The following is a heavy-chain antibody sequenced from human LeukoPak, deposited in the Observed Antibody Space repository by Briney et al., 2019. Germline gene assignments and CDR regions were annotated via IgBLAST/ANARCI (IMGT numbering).Heavy chain of an antibody. CDR2: ISAYNGST. CDR3: ARGGGSYYDVLGSDWGDN. J-gene: IGHJ4*02. Sequence: ASVKVSCKASGYTFTSYGISWVRQAPGQGLEWMGWISAYNGSTNYAQKLQGRVTMTTDASTSTAYMELSNLRSEDTAVYYCARGGGSYYDVLGSDWGDNWGQGTLVTVSS. V-gene: IGHV1-18*01. CDR1: GYTFTSYG. D-gene: IGHD1-26*01.